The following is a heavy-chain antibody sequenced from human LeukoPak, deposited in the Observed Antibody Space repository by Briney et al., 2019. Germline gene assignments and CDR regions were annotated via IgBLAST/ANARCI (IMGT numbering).Heavy chain of an antibody. V-gene: IGHV4-4*07. J-gene: IGHJ6*03. D-gene: IGHD2-2*01. Sequence: SETLSLTCTVSGGSISSYYWSWIRQPAGKGLEWIGRIYTSGSTNYNPSLKSRVTMSVDTSKNQFSLKLSSVTAADTAVYYCARDLLGYSSSTSCYYYYYYMDVWGKGTTVTVSS. CDR1: GGSISSYY. CDR2: IYTSGST. CDR3: ARDLLGYSSSTSCYYYYYYMDV.